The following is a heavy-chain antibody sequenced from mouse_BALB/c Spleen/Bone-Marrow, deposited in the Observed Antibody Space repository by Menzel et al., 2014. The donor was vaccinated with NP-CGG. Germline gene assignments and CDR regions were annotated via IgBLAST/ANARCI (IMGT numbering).Heavy chain of an antibody. CDR2: LSNGGGST. CDR1: GFTFSNYT. D-gene: IGHD3-1*01. V-gene: IGHV5-12-2*01. CDR3: ARHVGNPYAMDY. Sequence: VQLKESGGGLVQPGGSLKLSCAASGFTFSNYTMSWVRQTPEKRLEWDAYLSNGGGSTYYPDTVKGRFTISRDNAKNTLYLQMSSLKSEDTAMYYCARHVGNPYAMDYWGQGTSVTVSS. J-gene: IGHJ4*01.